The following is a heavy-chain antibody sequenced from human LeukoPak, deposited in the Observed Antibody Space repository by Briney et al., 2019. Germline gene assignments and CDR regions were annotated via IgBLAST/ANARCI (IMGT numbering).Heavy chain of an antibody. D-gene: IGHD6-6*01. Sequence: GGSLRLSCAASGFTFNAYTMHWVRQAPGKGLEWVSSISSSLSDIYYADSVKGRFTISRDNAEKSVYLQMNSLRAEDTAVYYCARDPGRSKLGTFDIWGQGTMVTVSS. CDR2: ISSSLSDI. J-gene: IGHJ3*02. CDR1: GFTFNAYT. CDR3: ARDPGRSKLGTFDI. V-gene: IGHV3-21*01.